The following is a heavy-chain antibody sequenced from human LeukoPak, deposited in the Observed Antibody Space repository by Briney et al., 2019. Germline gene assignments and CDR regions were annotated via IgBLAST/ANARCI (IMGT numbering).Heavy chain of an antibody. Sequence: GGSLRLSCAASGFTFSSYGMHWVRQAPGKGLEWVAVIWYVGSNKYYADSVKGRFTISRDNSKNTLYLQMNSLRAEDTAVYYCARGGWYYDFWSANNWFDPWGQGTLVTVSS. J-gene: IGHJ5*02. V-gene: IGHV3-33*01. CDR2: IWYVGSNK. D-gene: IGHD3-3*01. CDR3: ARGGWYYDFWSANNWFDP. CDR1: GFTFSSYG.